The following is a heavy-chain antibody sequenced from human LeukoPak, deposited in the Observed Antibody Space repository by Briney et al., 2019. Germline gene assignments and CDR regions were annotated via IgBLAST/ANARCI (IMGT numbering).Heavy chain of an antibody. CDR3: ARNSRPGSIVGATPYFDY. V-gene: IGHV1-18*01. CDR1: GYTFTSYG. J-gene: IGHJ4*02. Sequence: ASVKVSCKASGYTFTSYGISWVRQAPGRGLEWMGWISAYNGNTNYAQKLQGRVTMTTDTSTSTAYMELRSLRSDDTAVYYCARNSRPGSIVGATPYFDYWGQGTLVTVSS. CDR2: ISAYNGNT. D-gene: IGHD1-26*01.